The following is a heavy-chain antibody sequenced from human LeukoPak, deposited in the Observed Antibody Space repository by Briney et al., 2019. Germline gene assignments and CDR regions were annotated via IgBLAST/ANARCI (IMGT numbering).Heavy chain of an antibody. J-gene: IGHJ4*02. V-gene: IGHV4-4*07. CDR2: IYTSGTT. CDR1: GGSISSYY. CDR3: ARDALGYGGTAAFDY. Sequence: SETLSLTCTVSGGSISSYYWSWIRQPAGKGLEWIGRIYTSGTTDYNPSLKSRVTMSVDTSKNQFSLTLSSVTAADTALYYCARDALGYGGTAAFDYWGQGIVVTVSS. D-gene: IGHD4-23*01.